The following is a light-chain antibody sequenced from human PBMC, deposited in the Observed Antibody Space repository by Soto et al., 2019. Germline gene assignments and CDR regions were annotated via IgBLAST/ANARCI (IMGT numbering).Light chain of an antibody. V-gene: IGKV3-20*01. CDR1: QSVSSNY. Sequence: EIVLSQSPGTLSLSPGERATLSCTASQSVSSNYLAWYQQKPGQAPRLLIYGASSRATGIPDRFSGSGSGTDFTLTTSRLEPEDFAVYYCQQYGGSPRTFGQGTKVEIK. CDR2: GAS. CDR3: QQYGGSPRT. J-gene: IGKJ1*01.